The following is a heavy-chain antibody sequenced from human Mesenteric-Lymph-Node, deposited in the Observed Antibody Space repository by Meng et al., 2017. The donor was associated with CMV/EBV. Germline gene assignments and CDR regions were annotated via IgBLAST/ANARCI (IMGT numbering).Heavy chain of an antibody. CDR2: ISSSSNYI. D-gene: IGHD3-3*01. V-gene: IGHV3-21*01. CDR1: GFTFSSYS. Sequence: GESLKISCAASGFTFSSYSMNWVRQAPGKGLEWVSSISSSSNYIHYADSVRGRFTISRDNANNSLYLQINSLGAEDTAVYYCARGGYDFWSGYTNYYGMDVWGQGTTVTVSS. CDR3: ARGGYDFWSGYTNYYGMDV. J-gene: IGHJ6*02.